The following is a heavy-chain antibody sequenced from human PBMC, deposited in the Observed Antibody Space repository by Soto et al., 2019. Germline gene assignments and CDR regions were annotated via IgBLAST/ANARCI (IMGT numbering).Heavy chain of an antibody. D-gene: IGHD6-6*01. V-gene: IGHV3-23*01. CDR3: AKLKEVSSSSFDY. CDR2: ISGGGGST. CDR1: GFTFSSYA. Sequence: EVQLLESGGGLVQPGGSLRLSCAASGFTFSSYAMSWVRQAPGKGLEWVSAISGGGGSTYYADSVKGRFTISRDNSKNTLYLQMNSLRAEDTAVYYCAKLKEVSSSSFDYWGQGTLVTVSS. J-gene: IGHJ4*02.